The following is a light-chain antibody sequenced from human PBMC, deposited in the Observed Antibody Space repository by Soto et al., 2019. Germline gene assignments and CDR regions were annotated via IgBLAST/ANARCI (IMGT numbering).Light chain of an antibody. V-gene: IGKV3-20*01. CDR2: AAS. CDR1: QSVSSNY. CDR3: QQYGNSPWT. J-gene: IGKJ1*01. Sequence: EIVLTQSPGTLSLSPGERATLSCRASQSVSSNYLAWCQQKPGQAPRLLIYAASSRATGIPDRFSGSGSGTDFTLTISRLEPEDLAVYYCQQYGNSPWTFGQGTKVEI.